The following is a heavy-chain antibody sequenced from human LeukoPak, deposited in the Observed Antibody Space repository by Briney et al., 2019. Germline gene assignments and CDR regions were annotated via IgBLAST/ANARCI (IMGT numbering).Heavy chain of an antibody. D-gene: IGHD2-2*02. J-gene: IGHJ6*02. CDR1: GYTFTSYG. Sequence: GASVKVSCKASGYTFTSYGISWVRQAPGQGLEWMGWISAYNGNTNYAQKLQGRVTMTTDTSTSTAYMELRSLRSDDTAVYYCARGSPVSKLLYGLPYYYYGMDVWGQGTTVTVSS. CDR2: ISAYNGNT. V-gene: IGHV1-18*01. CDR3: ARGSPVSKLLYGLPYYYYGMDV.